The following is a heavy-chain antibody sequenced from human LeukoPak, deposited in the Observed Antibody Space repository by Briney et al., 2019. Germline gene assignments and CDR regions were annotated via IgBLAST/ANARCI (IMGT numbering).Heavy chain of an antibody. CDR2: IRYDGSNK. V-gene: IGHV3-30*02. CDR1: GFTFSSYG. Sequence: GGSLRLSCAASGFTFSSYGMHWVRQAPGKGLEWVAFIRYDGSNKYYADSVKGRFTISRDNAKNSLYLQMNSLRAEDTAVYYCARELRTTVTNWGQGTLVTVSS. D-gene: IGHD4-17*01. CDR3: ARELRTTVTN. J-gene: IGHJ4*02.